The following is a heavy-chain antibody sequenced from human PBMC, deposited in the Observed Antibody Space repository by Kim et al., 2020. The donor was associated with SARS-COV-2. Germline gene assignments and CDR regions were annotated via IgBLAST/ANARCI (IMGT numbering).Heavy chain of an antibody. D-gene: IGHD2-2*01. CDR1: GFTFSSYA. CDR3: ARPYCSSTSCYYYFDY. V-gene: IGHV3-30*04. Sequence: GGSLRLSCAASGFTFSSYAMHWVRQAPGKGLEWVAVISYDGSNIYYADSVKGRFTISRDNSKNSLYLQMNSLRAEDTAVYYCARPYCSSTSCYYYFDYWG. J-gene: IGHJ4*01. CDR2: ISYDGSNI.